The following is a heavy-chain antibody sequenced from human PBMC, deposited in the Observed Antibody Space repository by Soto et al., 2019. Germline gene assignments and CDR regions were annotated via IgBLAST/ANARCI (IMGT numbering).Heavy chain of an antibody. CDR1: GGSISSYY. CDR3: ARVTYYEFRSGSLFDY. D-gene: IGHD3-3*01. CDR2: IYYSGIT. Sequence: SETLSLTGTVSGGSISSYYWSWIRQPPWKGLEWIGYIYYSGITNYSPSLKSRVTISVDTSKNQFSLKLSSVTAADTAVYYCARVTYYEFRSGSLFDYLGQGNLVTVSS. J-gene: IGHJ4*02. V-gene: IGHV4-59*01.